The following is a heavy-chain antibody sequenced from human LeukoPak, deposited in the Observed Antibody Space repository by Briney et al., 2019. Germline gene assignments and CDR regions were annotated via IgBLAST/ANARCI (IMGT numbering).Heavy chain of an antibody. J-gene: IGHJ4*02. Sequence: ASVKASCKASGYTFTGYYMHWVRQAPGQGLEWMGRINPNSGGTNYAQKFQGRVTMTRDTSISTAYMELSRLRSDDTAVYYCARVANWGSGPFDYWGQGTLVTVSS. D-gene: IGHD7-27*01. V-gene: IGHV1-2*06. CDR3: ARVANWGSGPFDY. CDR2: INPNSGGT. CDR1: GYTFTGYY.